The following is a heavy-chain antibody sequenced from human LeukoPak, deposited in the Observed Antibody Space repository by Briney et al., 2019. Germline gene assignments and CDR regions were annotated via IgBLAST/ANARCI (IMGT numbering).Heavy chain of an antibody. D-gene: IGHD3-10*01. CDR1: GFTFSSYA. Sequence: GGSLRLSCAASGFTFSSYAMSWVCQAPGKGVECISGFSGSGGSTYYADSVKGRFTISRDNSKNTLYLQMNSLRAEDTAVYYCAKEGKLLWFGESSNYYYYYMDVWGKGTTVTISS. CDR3: AKEGKLLWFGESSNYYYYYMDV. CDR2: FSGSGGST. V-gene: IGHV3-23*01. J-gene: IGHJ6*03.